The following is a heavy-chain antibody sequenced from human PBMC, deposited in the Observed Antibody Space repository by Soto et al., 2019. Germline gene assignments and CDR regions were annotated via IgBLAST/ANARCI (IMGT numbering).Heavy chain of an antibody. CDR1: GYSFTSYW. J-gene: IGHJ5*02. D-gene: IGHD1-7*01. Sequence: PGESLKISCKGYGYSFTSYWISWVRQMPGKGLEWMGRIDPSDSYTNYSPSFQGHVTISADKSISTAYLQWSSLKASDTAMYYCARHQPGTNGWFDPWGQGTLVTVSS. CDR3: ARHQPGTNGWFDP. CDR2: IDPSDSYT. V-gene: IGHV5-10-1*01.